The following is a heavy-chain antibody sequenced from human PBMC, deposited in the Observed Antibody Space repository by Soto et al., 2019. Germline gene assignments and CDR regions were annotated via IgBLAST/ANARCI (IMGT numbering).Heavy chain of an antibody. CDR3: ARGHGRFAH. Sequence: QLQLHQSGAGLLKPSETLSLTCDVSGGSFTGYYWSWIRQPPGKGLEWIGEINHSGFTNYNPSLTGRVPISLDTSKSQFSLKLKSLTAADTAFYFCARGHGRFAHWGQGTLVTVSS. V-gene: IGHV4-34*01. CDR1: GGSFTGYY. CDR2: INHSGFT. J-gene: IGHJ4*02.